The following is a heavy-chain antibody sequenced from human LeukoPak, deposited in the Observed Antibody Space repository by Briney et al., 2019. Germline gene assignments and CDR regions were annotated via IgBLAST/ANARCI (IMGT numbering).Heavy chain of an antibody. V-gene: IGHV3-11*05. CDR2: INSSSSYT. D-gene: IGHD6-19*01. Sequence: GGSLRLSCAASGFTLSDYYMSWIRQAPGKGLEWVSYINSSSSYTNYADSVKGRFTISRDNAKNSLYLQMNSLRAEDTAVYYCARGDSSGWFVWGGYGMDVWGQGTTVTVSS. J-gene: IGHJ6*02. CDR3: ARGDSSGWFVWGGYGMDV. CDR1: GFTLSDYY.